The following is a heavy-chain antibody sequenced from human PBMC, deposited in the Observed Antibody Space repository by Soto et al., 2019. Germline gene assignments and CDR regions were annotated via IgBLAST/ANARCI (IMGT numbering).Heavy chain of an antibody. D-gene: IGHD1-26*01. V-gene: IGHV3-74*01. CDR3: ARSPYSDTDPCP. J-gene: IGHJ5*02. CDR2: INIDGTTT. Sequence: EVQLVESGGGLVQPGGSLRLSCAASGFAFSTKWMHWVRQGPGKGLVWVSRINIDGTTTNYADSVKGRFTISRDYAKNMLNLQMDTLRAEDTAVYYCARSPYSDTDPCPWGQGTLVTVSA. CDR1: GFAFSTKW.